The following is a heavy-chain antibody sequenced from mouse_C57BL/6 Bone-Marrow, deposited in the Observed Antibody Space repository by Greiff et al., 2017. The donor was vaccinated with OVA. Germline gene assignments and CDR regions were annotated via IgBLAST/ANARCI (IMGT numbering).Heavy chain of an antibody. CDR2: ISDGGSYT. CDR1: GFTFSSYA. J-gene: IGHJ1*03. V-gene: IGHV5-4*01. CDR3: ARDGYYEELMWYIDV. Sequence: EVKLMESGGGLVKPGGSLKLSCAASGFTFSSYAMSWVRQTPEKRLEWVATISDGGSYTYYPDNVKGRFTISKDKTKNDQYLKMSHLKSEDTAMYYCARDGYYEELMWYIDVWGTGTAVTVSS. D-gene: IGHD2-4*01.